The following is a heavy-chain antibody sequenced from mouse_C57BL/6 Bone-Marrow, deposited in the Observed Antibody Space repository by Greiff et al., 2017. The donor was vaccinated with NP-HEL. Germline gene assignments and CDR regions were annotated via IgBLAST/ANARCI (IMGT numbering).Heavy chain of an antibody. D-gene: IGHD2-1*01. V-gene: IGHV1-63*01. J-gene: IGHJ3*01. CDR2: IYPGGGYT. CDR1: GYTFTNYW. CDR3: ARSESYYPLFAY. Sequence: VQLQQSGAELVRPGTSVKMSCKASGYTFTNYWIGWAKQRPGHGLEWIGDIYPGGGYTNYNEKFKGKATLTADKSSSTAYMQVSSLTSEDSAIYYCARSESYYPLFAYWGQGTLVTVSA.